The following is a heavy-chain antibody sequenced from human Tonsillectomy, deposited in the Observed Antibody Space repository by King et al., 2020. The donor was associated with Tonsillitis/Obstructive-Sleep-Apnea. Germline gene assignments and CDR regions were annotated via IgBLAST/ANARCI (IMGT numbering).Heavy chain of an antibody. CDR3: ARGPPVLGYCSGGSCYSRGAFDI. Sequence: VQLQQWGAGLLKPSETLSLTCAVYGGSFSGYYWSWIRQPPGKGLEWIGEINHSGSTNYNPSLKSRVTISVDTSKNQFSLKLSSVTAADTAVYYCARGPPVLGYCSGGSCYSRGAFDIWGQGTMVTVSS. J-gene: IGHJ3*02. CDR1: GGSFSGYY. CDR2: INHSGST. D-gene: IGHD2-15*01. V-gene: IGHV4-34*01.